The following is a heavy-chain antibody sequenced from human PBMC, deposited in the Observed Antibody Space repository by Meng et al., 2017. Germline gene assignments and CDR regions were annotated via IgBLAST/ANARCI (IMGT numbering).Heavy chain of an antibody. V-gene: IGHV4-4*07. Sequence: SETLSLTCTVSGGSISSYYWSWIRQPAGKGLEWIGRIYTSGSTNYNPSLKSRVTMSVDTSKNQFSLKLSSVTAADTAVYYCARDIAVKYYYGSGSYSDYYAMDVWGQGTTVTVSS. J-gene: IGHJ6*02. D-gene: IGHD3-10*01. CDR3: ARDIAVKYYYGSGSYSDYYAMDV. CDR1: GGSISSYY. CDR2: IYTSGST.